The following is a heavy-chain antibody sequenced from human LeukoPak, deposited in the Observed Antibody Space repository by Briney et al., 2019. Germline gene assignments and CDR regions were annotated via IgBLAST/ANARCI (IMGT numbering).Heavy chain of an antibody. V-gene: IGHV3-30*02. CDR3: SRALEV. Sequence: GGSLRLSCAASGFTFSSYGMHWVRQAPGKGLEWVAFIRYDGSNKYYADSVKGRFTISRDNAKNSLYLQLNSLRAEDTAVYYCSRALEVWGKGTTVTVSS. CDR2: IRYDGSNK. CDR1: GFTFSSYG. J-gene: IGHJ6*04.